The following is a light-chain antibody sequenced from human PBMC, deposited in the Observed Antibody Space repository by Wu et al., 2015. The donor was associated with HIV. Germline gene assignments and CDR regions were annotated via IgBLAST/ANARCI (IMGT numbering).Light chain of an antibody. CDR3: QQYNNWPPYT. V-gene: IGKV3-15*01. J-gene: IGKJ2*01. CDR2: GAS. Sequence: EIVFTQSPATLSVSPGERVTLSCRASQSVGSDLAWYQQKPGQPPRLLIYGASTRATAIPARFGGSGSGTEFTLTITSMRSEDFAVYYCQQYNNWPPYTFGPGTQLEIK. CDR1: QSVGSD.